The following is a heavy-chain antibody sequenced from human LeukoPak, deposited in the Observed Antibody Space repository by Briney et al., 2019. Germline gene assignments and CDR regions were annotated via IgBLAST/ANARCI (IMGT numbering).Heavy chain of an antibody. J-gene: IGHJ6*03. CDR1: GDSISSYY. CDR2: IYYTGST. D-gene: IGHD5-24*01. Sequence: PSETLSLTCTVSGDSISSYYWSWVRQPPGKGLEWIGHIYYTGSTTYNPSLKSRVTISVETSKNQFSLKLSSVTAADTAVYYCARERRDGYTIFGYYYYYMDVWGKGTTVTVSS. CDR3: ARERRDGYTIFGYYYYYMDV. V-gene: IGHV4-59*12.